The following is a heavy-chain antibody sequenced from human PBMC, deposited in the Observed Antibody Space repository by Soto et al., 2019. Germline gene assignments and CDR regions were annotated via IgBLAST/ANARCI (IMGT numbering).Heavy chain of an antibody. CDR1: GGSISSSNW. V-gene: IGHV4-4*02. D-gene: IGHD6-13*01. CDR2: IYHSGST. J-gene: IGHJ5*02. CDR3: ARDVAVGHSISWWGDWFDP. Sequence: SETLSLTCAVSGGSISSSNWWSWVRQPPGKGLERIGEIYHSGSTNYNPSLKSRVTISVDKSKNQFSLKLSSVTAADTAVYYCARDVAVGHSISWWGDWFDPWGQGTLVTVSS.